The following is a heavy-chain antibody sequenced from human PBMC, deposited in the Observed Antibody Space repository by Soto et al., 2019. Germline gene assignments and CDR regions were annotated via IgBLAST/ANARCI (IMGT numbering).Heavy chain of an antibody. V-gene: IGHV4-34*01. CDR3: ARGGYYDILTGYYIFDY. D-gene: IGHD3-9*01. Sequence: ASETLSLTCAVYGGSFSGYYWSWIRQPPGKGLEWIGEINHSGSTNYNPSLKSRVTISVDTSKNQFSLKLSSVTAADTAVYYCARGGYYDILTGYYIFDYWGQGTLVTVSS. CDR2: INHSGST. CDR1: GGSFSGYY. J-gene: IGHJ4*02.